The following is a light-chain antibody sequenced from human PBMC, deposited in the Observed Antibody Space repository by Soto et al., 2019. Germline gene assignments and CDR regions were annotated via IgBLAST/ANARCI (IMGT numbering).Light chain of an antibody. CDR3: AAWDDNLSALV. V-gene: IGLV1-47*01. CDR1: SSNIGSNY. J-gene: IGLJ2*01. Sequence: QSVLTQPPSASGTPGQRVTISCSGSSSNIGSNYVYWYQQLPGTAPKLLTYTNNQRPSGVPDRFSGSKSGTSASLAISGLRSEDEADYYCAAWDDNLSALVFGGGTKVTVL. CDR2: TNN.